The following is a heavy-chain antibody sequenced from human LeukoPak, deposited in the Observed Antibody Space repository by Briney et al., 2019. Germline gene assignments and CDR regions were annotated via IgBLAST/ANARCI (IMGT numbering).Heavy chain of an antibody. V-gene: IGHV4-59*11. D-gene: IGHD6-25*01. Sequence: SETLSLTCTVSGGSISSHYWSWIRQPPGKGLEWIGYIYYSGSTNYNPSLKSRVTISVDTSKNQFSLKLSSVTAADTAVYYCARYSSGRDYYYYMDVWGKGTTVTVSS. CDR3: ARYSSGRDYYYYMDV. J-gene: IGHJ6*03. CDR1: GGSISSHY. CDR2: IYYSGST.